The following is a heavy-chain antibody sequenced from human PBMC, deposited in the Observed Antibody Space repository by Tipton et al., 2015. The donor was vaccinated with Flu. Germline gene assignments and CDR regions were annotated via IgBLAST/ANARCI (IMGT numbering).Heavy chain of an antibody. D-gene: IGHD3-10*01. Sequence: TLSLTCTVSGGPISSYYWTWIRQSPGKGLEWIGDVYYSGITDYNPSLESRVSISLDKSKNQFSLNLNSVIGADTAVYFCARGWHYGSGNFWGTNRIFLYGVDVWGPGTTVTVSS. CDR3: ARGWHYGSGNFWGTNRIFLYGVDV. CDR1: GGPISSYY. CDR2: VYYSGIT. J-gene: IGHJ6*02. V-gene: IGHV4-59*01.